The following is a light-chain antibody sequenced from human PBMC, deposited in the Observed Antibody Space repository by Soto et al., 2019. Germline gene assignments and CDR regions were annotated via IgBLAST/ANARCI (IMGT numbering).Light chain of an antibody. V-gene: IGKV1-6*01. J-gene: IGKJ1*01. CDR3: LQEYNYPWT. Sequence: IQMTQSPSSLSASLGDRVTVTCRASQDIGNDLAWYQQKPGKAPKVLIYAASNLPSGVPSRFSGSASGTDFTLTISSLQPEDFAIYYCLQEYNYPWTFGQGTMVDIK. CDR2: AAS. CDR1: QDIGND.